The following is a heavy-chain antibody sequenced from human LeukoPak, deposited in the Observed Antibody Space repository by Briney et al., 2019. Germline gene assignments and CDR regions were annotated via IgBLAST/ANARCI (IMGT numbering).Heavy chain of an antibody. CDR2: ISSSGSSI. J-gene: IGHJ2*01. V-gene: IGHV3-48*03. CDR3: ARGLGELFDL. D-gene: IGHD3-10*01. CDR1: GFTFSSYE. Sequence: GGSLRLSCAASGFTFSSYEMNWVRQAPGKGLEWVSYISSSGSSIYYLDSVKGRFTISRDNAKNSLYLQMNSLRAEDTAVYYCARGLGELFDLWGRGTLVTVSS.